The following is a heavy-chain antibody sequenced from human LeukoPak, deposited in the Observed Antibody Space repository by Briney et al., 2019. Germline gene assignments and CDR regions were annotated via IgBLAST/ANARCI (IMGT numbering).Heavy chain of an antibody. V-gene: IGHV3-48*03. Sequence: GGSLTLSCAASGFSFSSYEMNWVRQAPGKGLEWVSYISSSGSTIYYADSVKGRFTISRDNAKNSLFLQMNSLRAEDTAVYYCARDRDYDILTGYYDWYFDLWGRGTLVTASS. J-gene: IGHJ2*01. CDR2: ISSSGSTI. D-gene: IGHD3-9*01. CDR1: GFSFSSYE. CDR3: ARDRDYDILTGYYDWYFDL.